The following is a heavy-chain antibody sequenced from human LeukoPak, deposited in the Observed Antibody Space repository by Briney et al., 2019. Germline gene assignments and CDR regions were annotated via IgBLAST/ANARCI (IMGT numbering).Heavy chain of an antibody. J-gene: IGHJ4*02. D-gene: IGHD5-18*01. Sequence: GGSLRLSCAASGFTFSSYATSWIRQAPGKGLEWVSYISSSGSTIYYADSVKGRFTISRDNAKNSLYLQMNSLRAEDTAVYYCARGTAIIYLTRFDYWGQGTLVTVSS. CDR2: ISSSGSTI. V-gene: IGHV3-11*04. CDR3: ARGTAIIYLTRFDY. CDR1: GFTFSSYA.